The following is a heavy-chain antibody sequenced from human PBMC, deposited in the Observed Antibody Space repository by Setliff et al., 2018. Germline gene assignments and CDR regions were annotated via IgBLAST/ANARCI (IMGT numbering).Heavy chain of an antibody. CDR3: ARGGYSYGY. CDR1: GFTFSSYW. J-gene: IGHJ4*01. CDR2: IKQDGSEK. D-gene: IGHD5-18*01. Sequence: GESLKISCAASGFTFSSYWMSWVRQAPGKGLEWVANIKQDGSEKYYVDSVKGRFTISRDNAKNSLYLQMNNLRAEDTAVYYCARGGYSYGYWGHGTLVTVSS. V-gene: IGHV3-7*04.